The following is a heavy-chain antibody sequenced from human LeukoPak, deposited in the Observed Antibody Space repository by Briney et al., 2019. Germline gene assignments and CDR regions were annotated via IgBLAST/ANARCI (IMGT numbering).Heavy chain of an antibody. J-gene: IGHJ6*03. Sequence: SVKVSCKASGGTFSTYAISWVRQAPGQGLEWMGGIIPIFGTANYAQKFQGRVTITADKSTSTAYMELSSLRSEDTAVYYCARASRGYCSSTSCYSRREDSYYYMDVWGKGTTVTVSS. CDR3: ARASRGYCSSTSCYSRREDSYYYMDV. CDR1: GGTFSTYA. V-gene: IGHV1-69*06. CDR2: IIPIFGTA. D-gene: IGHD2-2*01.